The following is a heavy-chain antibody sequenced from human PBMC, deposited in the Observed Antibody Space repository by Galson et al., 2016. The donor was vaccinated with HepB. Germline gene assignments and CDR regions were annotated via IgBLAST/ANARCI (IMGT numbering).Heavy chain of an antibody. V-gene: IGHV1-46*01. J-gene: IGHJ4*02. CDR1: GYTFTSYY. CDR3: ARRNYNDSSGYYYIGDILGY. D-gene: IGHD3-22*01. CDR2: INPSGGST. Sequence: SVKVSCKASGYTFTSYYMHWVRQAPGQGLEWVGIINPSGGSTRYAQRFQGRVTMTRDTSTSTVYMEMSSLRSEDTAVYYCARRNYNDSSGYYYIGDILGYWGQGTLVTVSS.